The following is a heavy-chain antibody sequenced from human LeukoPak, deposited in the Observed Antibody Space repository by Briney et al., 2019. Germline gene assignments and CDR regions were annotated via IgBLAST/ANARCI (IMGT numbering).Heavy chain of an antibody. CDR3: AREECITSCAFDI. Sequence: SETLSLTCTVSGGSVSSGSYYWSWIRQPPGKGLEWIGYIYYSGSTNYNPSLKSRVTISVDTSKNQFSLKLSSVTPEDTAVYYCAREECITSCAFDIWGQGTMVTVSS. CDR2: IYYSGST. J-gene: IGHJ3*02. D-gene: IGHD3-10*01. CDR1: GGSVSSGSYY. V-gene: IGHV4-61*01.